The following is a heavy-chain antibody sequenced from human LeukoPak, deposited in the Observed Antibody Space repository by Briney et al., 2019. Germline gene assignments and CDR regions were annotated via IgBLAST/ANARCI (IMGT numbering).Heavy chain of an antibody. Sequence: NPSETLSLTCTVSGGSISSYYWSWIRQPPGKRLEWIGHIYYSGSTNYNPSLKSRVTISVDTSKNQFSLKLSSVTAADTAVCYCASRSSIWSGYQDTLYYFDSWGQGTLVTVSS. CDR2: IYYSGST. J-gene: IGHJ4*02. CDR1: GGSISSYY. D-gene: IGHD3-3*01. V-gene: IGHV4-59*01. CDR3: ASRSSIWSGYQDTLYYFDS.